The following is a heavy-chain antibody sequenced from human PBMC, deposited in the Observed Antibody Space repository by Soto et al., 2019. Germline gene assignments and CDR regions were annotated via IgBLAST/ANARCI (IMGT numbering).Heavy chain of an antibody. Sequence: GGSLRLSCAVSGFTFGSYWINWVRLIPWKGLEWVAYIKPDGSATYYVDSVKGRFTISRDNAKNSLYLQMNSLRVEDTSVYYCARAGYCGPGCYYYFDYWGQGTLVAVYS. CDR3: ARAGYCGPGCYYYFDY. CDR2: IKPDGSAT. V-gene: IGHV3-7*01. CDR1: GFTFGSYW. J-gene: IGHJ4*02. D-gene: IGHD2-21*02.